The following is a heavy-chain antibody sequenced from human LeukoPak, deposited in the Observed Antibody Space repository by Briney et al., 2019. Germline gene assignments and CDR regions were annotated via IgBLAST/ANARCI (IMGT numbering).Heavy chain of an antibody. Sequence: SETLSLTCAVYGESFDGFYWNWIRQPPGKGLELIGEINYSGMTNYNPALMTRVAISADSSKRQFSLDLTSVTAADTAVYYCAIRLATSRLATATTWFDPWGQGTLVSVSS. D-gene: IGHD2-2*01. CDR1: GESFDGFY. CDR3: AIRLATSRLATATTWFDP. CDR2: INYSGMT. J-gene: IGHJ5*02. V-gene: IGHV4-34*01.